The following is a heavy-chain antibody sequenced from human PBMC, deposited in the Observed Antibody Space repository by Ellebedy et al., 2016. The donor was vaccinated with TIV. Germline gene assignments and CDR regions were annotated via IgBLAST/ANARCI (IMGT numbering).Heavy chain of an antibody. J-gene: IGHJ4*02. D-gene: IGHD3-16*01. CDR3: ARDGSFRGVTPPDY. CDR2: VYYSGSP. Sequence: MPSETLSLTCSVSGGSVSSTRYYWAWIRQPPGKGLEYIGSVYYSGSPYYNPSLKSRVTISADTSKNQFSLKLSSVTAADTAVYYCARDGSFRGVTPPDYWGQGTLVTVSS. V-gene: IGHV4-39*07. CDR1: GGSVSSTRYY.